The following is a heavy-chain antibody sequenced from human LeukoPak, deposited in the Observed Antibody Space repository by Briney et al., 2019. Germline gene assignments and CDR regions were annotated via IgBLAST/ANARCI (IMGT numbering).Heavy chain of an antibody. D-gene: IGHD6-13*01. CDR1: GYTFTGYY. CDR3: GRHNGVAGGAFDY. J-gene: IGHJ4*02. CDR2: INPNSGGT. Sequence: GASVKLSCKASGYTFTGYYMHWVRQAPGQGLEWMGWINPNSGGTNYAQTFQGRVTMTRDTSISTAYMELSRPRSDAKTVYYCGRHNGVAGGAFDYWGQGTLVTVSS. V-gene: IGHV1-2*02.